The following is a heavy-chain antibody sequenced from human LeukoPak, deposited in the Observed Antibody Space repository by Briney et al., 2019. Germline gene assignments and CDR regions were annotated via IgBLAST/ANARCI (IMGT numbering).Heavy chain of an antibody. CDR3: ARGRYYFDY. CDR1: GGSISSGSYH. J-gene: IGHJ4*02. V-gene: IGHV4-61*09. CDR2: IYTSGST. Sequence: SETLSLTCTVSGGSISSGSYHWIWIRQPAGKGLEWIVHIYTSGSTNFNPSLRSRVTISVDTSKNQFSLKLNSVTAADTAVYYCARGRYYFDYWGQGTLVTVSS.